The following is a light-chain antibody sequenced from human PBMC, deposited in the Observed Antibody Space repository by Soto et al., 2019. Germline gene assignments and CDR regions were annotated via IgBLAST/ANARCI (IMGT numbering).Light chain of an antibody. V-gene: IGKV3-15*01. CDR2: GAS. Sequence: EIVLTQSPGTLSLSPGQRATLSCRASESISRDYLAWYQQRLGQAPRLLIYGASTRATGIPARFSGSGSGTEFILTISSLQSEDFAVYYCQQFSKWPLTFGGGTKVDIK. CDR1: ESISRDY. CDR3: QQFSKWPLT. J-gene: IGKJ4*01.